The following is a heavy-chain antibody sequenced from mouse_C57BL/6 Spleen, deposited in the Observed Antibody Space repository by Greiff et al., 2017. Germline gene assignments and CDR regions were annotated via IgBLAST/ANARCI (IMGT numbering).Heavy chain of an antibody. CDR2: IYPGSGST. J-gene: IGHJ2*01. CDR3: ARSPYYYGSSYRYYFDY. D-gene: IGHD1-1*01. CDR1: GYTFTSYW. Sequence: QVQLQQPGAELVKPGASVKMSCKASGYTFTSYWITWVKQRPGQGLEWIGDIYPGSGSTNYNEKFKSKATLTVDTSSSTAYMQLSSLTSEDSAVYYCARSPYYYGSSYRYYFDYGGQGTTLTVSS. V-gene: IGHV1-55*01.